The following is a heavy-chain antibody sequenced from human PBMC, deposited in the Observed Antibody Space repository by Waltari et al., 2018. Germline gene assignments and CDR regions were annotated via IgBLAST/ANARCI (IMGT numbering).Heavy chain of an antibody. CDR2: INPYNGAT. J-gene: IGHJ3*01. V-gene: IGHV1-2*02. CDR1: GYTFTGYH. CDR3: ARDLGYISTLDYAFDV. D-gene: IGHD5-12*01. Sequence: QVQLVQSGAEVKKPGASVMVSCRASGYTFTGYHMHWVRQAPGQGLEWMGCINPYNGATEYAESFQGRVTMTRDTSITIAYMEVSSLRSDDTAVYYCARDLGYISTLDYAFDVWGQGTMVTVSS.